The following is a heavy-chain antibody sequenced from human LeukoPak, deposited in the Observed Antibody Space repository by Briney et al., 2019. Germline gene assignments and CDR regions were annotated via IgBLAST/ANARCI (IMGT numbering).Heavy chain of an antibody. CDR3: ARKRGVGVDTNAFDM. D-gene: IGHD1-26*01. CDR2: INPNNDGS. V-gene: IGHV1-2*02. CDR1: GFTITGYY. J-gene: IGHJ3*02. Sequence: ASVKVSCKASGFTITGYYMHWVRQAPGQGLEWMGWINPNNDGSVYAQKFQGRVTMTRDTSINTAYMELHRLKSDDTAVYYCARKRGVGVDTNAFDMWGQGTMVTVSS.